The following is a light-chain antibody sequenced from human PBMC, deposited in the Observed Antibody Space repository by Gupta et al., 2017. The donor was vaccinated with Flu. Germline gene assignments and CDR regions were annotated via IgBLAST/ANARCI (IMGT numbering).Light chain of an antibody. J-gene: IGKJ2*01. Sequence: GERATINCKSSQSVLYSPNNKNYLAWYQQKPGQPPKLLIYWASTRESGVPDRFSGSGSGTDFTLTISSLQAEDVAVYYCQQYYSSARYTFGQGTKLEIK. CDR3: QQYYSSARYT. V-gene: IGKV4-1*01. CDR2: WAS. CDR1: QSVLYSPNNKNY.